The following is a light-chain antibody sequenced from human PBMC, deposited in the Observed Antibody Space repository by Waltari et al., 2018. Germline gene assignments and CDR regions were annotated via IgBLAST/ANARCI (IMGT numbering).Light chain of an antibody. V-gene: IGKV1-39*01. CDR1: QSISSD. J-gene: IGKJ4*01. CDR3: QQSFTTPLT. CDR2: ASS. Sequence: DVQMPQSPSSLSASLGDRVTITFRAGQSISSDLNWYQQKPGMAPKLLIYASSTLQTGVPSRFSGSGSGTDFTLTISSLQPEDFATYYCQQSFTTPLTFGGGTKVEIK.